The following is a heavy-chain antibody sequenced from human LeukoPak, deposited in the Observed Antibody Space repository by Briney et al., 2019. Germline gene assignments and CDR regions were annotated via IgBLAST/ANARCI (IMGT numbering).Heavy chain of an antibody. CDR2: INAGNGNT. Sequence: ASVKVSCKASGYAFTSYAMHWVRQAPGQRLEWMGWINAGNGNTKYSQKFQGRVTITRDTSASTAYMELSSLRSEDTAVYYCARGVNYGSGSPAGYWGQGTLVTVSS. V-gene: IGHV1-3*01. D-gene: IGHD3-10*01. J-gene: IGHJ4*02. CDR3: ARGVNYGSGSPAGY. CDR1: GYAFTSYA.